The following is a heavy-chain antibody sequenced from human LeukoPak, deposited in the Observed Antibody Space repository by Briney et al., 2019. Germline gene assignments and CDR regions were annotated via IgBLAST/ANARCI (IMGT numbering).Heavy chain of an antibody. D-gene: IGHD3/OR15-3a*01. CDR3: ARDVGWTGYYYLDY. J-gene: IGHJ4*02. Sequence: GGSMRLSCAASGFTFSSYSMNWVRQAPGKGLEWVSSISSSSSYIYYADSAKGRFTISRDSAKNSLYLQMNSLSADDTAIYYCARDVGWTGYYYLDYWGQGALVTVSS. CDR1: GFTFSSYS. CDR2: ISSSSSYI. V-gene: IGHV3-21*06.